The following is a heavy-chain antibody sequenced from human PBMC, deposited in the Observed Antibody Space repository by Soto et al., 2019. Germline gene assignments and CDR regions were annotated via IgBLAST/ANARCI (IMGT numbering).Heavy chain of an antibody. CDR1: GFPFSSRA. CDR3: AEWARYCSGADCRD. Sequence: EVQLLESGGGLVQPGGSLRLSCAASGFPFSSRAMSWFRQAPGKGLEGVSAISGSGTITYYAGSVKGGFTISRDTSKNPLYLQMNSLRVDDTDVYYCAEWARYCSGADCRDWGQGTLVSVSS. J-gene: IGHJ4*02. D-gene: IGHD2-15*01. CDR2: ISGSGTIT. V-gene: IGHV3-23*01.